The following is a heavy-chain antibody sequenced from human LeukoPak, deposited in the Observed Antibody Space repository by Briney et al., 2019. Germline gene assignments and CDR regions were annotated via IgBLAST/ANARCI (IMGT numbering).Heavy chain of an antibody. CDR3: TRGPRHRWLYYGMDA. V-gene: IGHV3-49*04. CDR2: IRSEAYGGTT. Sequence: GGSLRLSCTASGFTFGDHAMSWVRQAPGKGLEWVGFIRSEAYGGTTEYSASVKGRFTISRDDSKSIAYLQMNSLRTEDTAVYYCTRGPRHRWLYYGMDAWGQGTTVIVSS. J-gene: IGHJ6*02. D-gene: IGHD5-12*01. CDR1: GFTFGDHA.